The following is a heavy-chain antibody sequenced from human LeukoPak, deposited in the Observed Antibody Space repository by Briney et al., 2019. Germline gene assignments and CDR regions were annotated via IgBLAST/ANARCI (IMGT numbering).Heavy chain of an antibody. Sequence: SETLSLTCTVSGYSISSGYYWGWIRQPPGKGLEWIGSIYHSGSTYYNPSLKSRVTISVDTSKNQSSLKLSSVTAADTAVYYCARVGDGGYSYGSPYYFDYWGQGTLVTVSS. V-gene: IGHV4-38-2*02. CDR3: ARVGDGGYSYGSPYYFDY. D-gene: IGHD5-18*01. J-gene: IGHJ4*02. CDR2: IYHSGST. CDR1: GYSISSGYY.